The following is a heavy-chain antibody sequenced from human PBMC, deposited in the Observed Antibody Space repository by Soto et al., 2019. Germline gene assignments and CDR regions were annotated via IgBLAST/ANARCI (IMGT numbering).Heavy chain of an antibody. D-gene: IGHD7-27*01. CDR1: GFTFGGFA. Sequence: EVQLLESGGGLVQPGGSLRLSCAASGFTFGGFAMSWVRQSPGKGLEWVSTILDSGDTTYYRDSVKGRFTVSRDNSDNRLYLQMNSLRAADTAVYYCARESGRTWGYFDFGGQGTLVIVSS. CDR3: ARESGRTWGYFDF. CDR2: ILDSGDTT. V-gene: IGHV3-23*01. J-gene: IGHJ4*02.